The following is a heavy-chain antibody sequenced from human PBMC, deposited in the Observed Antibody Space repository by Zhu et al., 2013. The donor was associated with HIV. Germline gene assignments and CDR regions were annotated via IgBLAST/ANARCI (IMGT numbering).Heavy chain of an antibody. CDR2: INQSGGRT. CDR3: ARASGSYSPLDN. Sequence: QVQLVQSGAEVKKPGASVKVSCKASGDTFTTYYMHWVRQAPGQGLEWMGIINQSGGRTTYARRFQDRVTMTKDTSTSTVYMILISLRPDDTAVYYCARASGSYSPLDNWGQGTLVTVSS. CDR1: GDTFTTYY. J-gene: IGHJ4*02. D-gene: IGHD1-26*01. V-gene: IGHV1-46*03.